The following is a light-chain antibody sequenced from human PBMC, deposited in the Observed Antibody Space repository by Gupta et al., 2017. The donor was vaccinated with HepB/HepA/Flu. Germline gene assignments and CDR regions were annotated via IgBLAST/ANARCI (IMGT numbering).Light chain of an antibody. V-gene: IGKV1-9*01. CDR2: ASS. CDR1: QGISSY. CDR3: QQLNSYPALT. J-gene: IGKJ4*01. Sequence: DIQLTQSPSFLSASVGDRVTITCRASQGISSYLAWYQHKPGKAPNLLIYASSTLQSGVPSRFSGSGSGTEFTLTISSLQPEDFATYYCQQLNSYPALTFGGGTKVEIK.